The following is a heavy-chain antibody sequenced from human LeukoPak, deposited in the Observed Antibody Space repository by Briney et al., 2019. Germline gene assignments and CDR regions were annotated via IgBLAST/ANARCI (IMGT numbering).Heavy chain of an antibody. CDR1: GGSFSGYY. J-gene: IGHJ4*02. Sequence: LSETLSLTCAVYGGSFSGYYWSWIRQPPGKGLEWIGEIYHSGSTNYNPSLKSRVTISVDKSKNQFSLKLSSVTAADTAVYYCARVPFRAAMVYWGQGTLVTVSS. V-gene: IGHV4-34*01. CDR3: ARVPFRAAMVY. CDR2: IYHSGST. D-gene: IGHD2-2*01.